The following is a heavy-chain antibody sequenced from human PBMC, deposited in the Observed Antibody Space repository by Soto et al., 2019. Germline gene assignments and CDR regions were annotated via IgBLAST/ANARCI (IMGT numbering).Heavy chain of an antibody. Sequence: PGGSLRLSCAASGFTFSSYGMHWVRQAPGKGLEGVAVISYDGSNKYYADSVKSRFTISRDNSKNTLYLQMNSLRAEDTAVYYCAKGRYSSGWYSSGGFDYWGQGTLVSVSS. V-gene: IGHV3-30*18. CDR3: AKGRYSSGWYSSGGFDY. D-gene: IGHD6-19*01. CDR2: ISYDGSNK. J-gene: IGHJ4*02. CDR1: GFTFSSYG.